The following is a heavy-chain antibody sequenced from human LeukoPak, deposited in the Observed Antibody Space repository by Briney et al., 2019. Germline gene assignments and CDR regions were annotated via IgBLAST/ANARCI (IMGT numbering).Heavy chain of an antibody. CDR3: AASGYSSGWYYY. J-gene: IGHJ4*02. D-gene: IGHD6-19*01. CDR1: GFTFSSYA. Sequence: GGSLRLSCAASGFTFSSYAMSWVRQAPGKGLEWVSAISGSGGSTYYADSVKGRFTISRDNSKNTLYLQMNSLRAEDTAVYYCAASGYSSGWYYYWGREPWSPSPQ. CDR2: ISGSGGST. V-gene: IGHV3-23*01.